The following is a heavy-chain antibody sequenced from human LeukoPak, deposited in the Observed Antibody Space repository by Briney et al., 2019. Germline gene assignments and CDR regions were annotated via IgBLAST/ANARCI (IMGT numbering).Heavy chain of an antibody. CDR1: GGSISSGGYY. V-gene: IGHV4-61*08. J-gene: IGHJ3*02. CDR2: IYYSGST. CDR3: ARHQTYCGGDCWGAFDI. Sequence: PSETLSLTCTVSGGSISSGGYYWSWIRQPPGKGLEWIGYIYYSGSTNYNPSLKSRVTISVDTSKNQFSLKLSSVTAADTAVYYCARHQTYCGGDCWGAFDIWGQGTMVTVSS. D-gene: IGHD2-21*02.